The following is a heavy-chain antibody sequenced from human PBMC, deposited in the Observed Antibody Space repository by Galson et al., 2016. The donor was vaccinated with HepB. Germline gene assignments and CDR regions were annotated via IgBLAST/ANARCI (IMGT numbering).Heavy chain of an antibody. Sequence: SLRLSCAASGLTFSTYWMNWVRQAPGKGLEWVANLNQDGSLKYYADSVRGRFTISRDNAKESVYLQMNSLRAEDTAVYYCAKWNFAADLWGQGTVATVSS. J-gene: IGHJ3*01. V-gene: IGHV3-7*01. CDR1: GLTFSTYW. D-gene: IGHD1-7*01. CDR3: AKWNFAADL. CDR2: LNQDGSLK.